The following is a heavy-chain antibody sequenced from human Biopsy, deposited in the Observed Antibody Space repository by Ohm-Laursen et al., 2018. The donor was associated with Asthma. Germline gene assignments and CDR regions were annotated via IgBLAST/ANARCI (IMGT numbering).Heavy chain of an antibody. V-gene: IGHV4-34*01. CDR2: IPQGGAT. J-gene: IGHJ6*02. CDR3: ASGPQWSGLDI. D-gene: IGHD2-8*01. CDR1: RGPFRGYV. Sequence: TLSLTCALNRGPFRGYVWAWIRQPPGKGLEWIGEIPQGGATTVNPSLKRRVTISMDPSKSQLYLSLRSLTAADTAVYYCASGPQWSGLDIWGQGTTVTVSS.